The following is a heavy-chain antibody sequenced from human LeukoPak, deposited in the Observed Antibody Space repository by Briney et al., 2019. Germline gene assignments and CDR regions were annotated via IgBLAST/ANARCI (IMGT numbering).Heavy chain of an antibody. Sequence: ASVKVSCKASGYTFTRYDINWVRQATGQGLEWMGWMNPNSGNAGYAQKFQGRVTMTRNTSISTAYMELSSLRSEDTAVYYCARTGEGGDAFDIWGQGTMVTVSS. V-gene: IGHV1-8*01. CDR2: MNPNSGNA. CDR1: GYTFTRYD. CDR3: ARTGEGGDAFDI. D-gene: IGHD7-27*01. J-gene: IGHJ3*02.